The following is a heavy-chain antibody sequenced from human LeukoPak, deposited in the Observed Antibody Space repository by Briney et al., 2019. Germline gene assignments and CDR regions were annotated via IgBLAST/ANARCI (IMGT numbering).Heavy chain of an antibody. CDR2: IYSGGST. CDR1: GFTVSSNY. CDR3: ARDRSSSSWYYGMDV. V-gene: IGHV3-66*01. Sequence: GGSLRLSCAASGFTVSSNYMSWVRQAPGKGLEWVSVIYSGGSTYYADSVKGRFIISRDNSKNTLYLQMNSLRAEDTAVYYCARDRSSSSWYYGMDVWGQGTTVTVSS. J-gene: IGHJ6*02. D-gene: IGHD6-13*01.